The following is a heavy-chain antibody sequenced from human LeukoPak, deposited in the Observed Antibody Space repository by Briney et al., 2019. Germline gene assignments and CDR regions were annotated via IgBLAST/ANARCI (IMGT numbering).Heavy chain of an antibody. D-gene: IGHD3-9*01. CDR2: IDKSGSSI. Sequence: GGSLRLSCAASGFTFSSYSMNWVRQAPGKGLEWISYIDKSGSSIHYADSMRGRFTVSRDNAKKLVYLQLSSLRAEDTAVYFCARGSGYFDPWGQGALVTVSS. V-gene: IGHV3-48*04. CDR1: GFTFSSYS. CDR3: ARGSGYFDP. J-gene: IGHJ5*02.